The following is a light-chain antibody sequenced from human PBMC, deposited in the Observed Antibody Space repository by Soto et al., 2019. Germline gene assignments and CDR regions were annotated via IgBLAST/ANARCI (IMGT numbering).Light chain of an antibody. CDR1: QGISSY. Sequence: AIRMTQSPSSLSASTGDRVTITCRASQGISSYLAWYQQKPGKAPKLLIYAASTLQSGVPSRFSGSGSGTDLTLTIICLQYEDFVTYYCQQYYSYPLLTFGGGTKVEIK. CDR3: QQYYSYPLLT. V-gene: IGKV1-8*01. J-gene: IGKJ4*01. CDR2: AAS.